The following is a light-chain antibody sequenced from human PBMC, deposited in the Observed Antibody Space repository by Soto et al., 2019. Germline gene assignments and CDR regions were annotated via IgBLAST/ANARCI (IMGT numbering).Light chain of an antibody. CDR3: QHYNSYGT. CDR2: AAS. J-gene: IGKJ1*01. CDR1: QSISNY. Sequence: DIQMTPSPSSLSASIGDRITITCRASQSISNYLNWYQQKQGTAPKLLIYAASTLQSGVPSRFSGSGSGTDFTLTIRSLQPEDFATYYCQHYNSYGTFGQGTKVDI. V-gene: IGKV1-39*01.